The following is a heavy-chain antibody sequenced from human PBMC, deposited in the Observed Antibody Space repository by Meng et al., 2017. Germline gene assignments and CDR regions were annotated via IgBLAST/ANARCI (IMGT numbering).Heavy chain of an antibody. CDR2: IKSKTDGGTT. D-gene: IGHD5-18*01. J-gene: IGHJ4*02. Sequence: GESLKISCAASGFTFSKAWMSWVRQAPGKGLEWVGRIKSKTDGGTTDYAAPVKGRFTISRDDSKNTLYLQMNSLKTEDTAVYYCTTGLPPFDYWGQGTLVTVSS. CDR1: GFTFSKAW. V-gene: IGHV3-15*01. CDR3: TTGLPPFDY.